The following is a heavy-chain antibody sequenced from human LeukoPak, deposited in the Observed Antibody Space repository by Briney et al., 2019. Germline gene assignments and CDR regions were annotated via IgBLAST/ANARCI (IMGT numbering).Heavy chain of an antibody. CDR2: IYYSGST. CDR1: GGSISSSSYY. J-gene: IGHJ6*02. D-gene: IGHD1-1*01. Sequence: SETLSLTCTVSGGSISSSSYYWGWIRQPPGKGLEWIGSIYYSGSTYYNPSLKSRVTISVDTSKNQFSLKLSSVTAADTAVYYCARNGIYCYYGMDVWGQGTTVTVSS. V-gene: IGHV4-39*01. CDR3: ARNGIYCYYGMDV.